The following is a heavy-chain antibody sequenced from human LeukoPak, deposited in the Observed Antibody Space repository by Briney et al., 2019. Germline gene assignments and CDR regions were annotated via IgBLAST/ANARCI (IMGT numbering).Heavy chain of an antibody. J-gene: IGHJ5*02. CDR1: GFTFSNYW. Sequence: GGSLRLSCAASGFTFSNYWMHWVRQAPGKGLVWVSRINIDGSSANYADSVKGRFTISRDNAKNTLYLQMNSLTAEYTAVFYCSRDGGSSSTWFDPWGQGTLVTVSS. D-gene: IGHD6-6*01. CDR3: SRDGGSSSTWFDP. CDR2: INIDGSSA. V-gene: IGHV3-74*01.